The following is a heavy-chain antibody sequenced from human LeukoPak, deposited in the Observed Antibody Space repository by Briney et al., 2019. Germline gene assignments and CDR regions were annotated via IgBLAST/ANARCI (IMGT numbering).Heavy chain of an antibody. CDR2: IYHSGST. Sequence: SQTLSLTCAVSGGSISSGGYSWSWLRQPPGKGLEWIGYIYHSGSTYYNPSLKSRVTISVDRSKNQFSLKLSSVTAADTAVYYCARVVGGTLDYWGQGTLVTVSS. J-gene: IGHJ4*02. CDR1: GGSISSGGYS. V-gene: IGHV4-30-2*01. D-gene: IGHD1-14*01. CDR3: ARVVGGTLDY.